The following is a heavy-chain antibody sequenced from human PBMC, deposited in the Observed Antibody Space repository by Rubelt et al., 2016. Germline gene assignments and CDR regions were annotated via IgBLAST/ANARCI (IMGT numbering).Heavy chain of an antibody. J-gene: IGHJ4*02. D-gene: IGHD5-18*01. V-gene: IGHV3-48*03. Sequence: YYADSVKGRFTISRDNAKNSLYLQMNSLRAEDTAVYYCARRRGYSYGWPNDYWGQGTLVTVSS. CDR3: ARRRGYSYGWPNDY.